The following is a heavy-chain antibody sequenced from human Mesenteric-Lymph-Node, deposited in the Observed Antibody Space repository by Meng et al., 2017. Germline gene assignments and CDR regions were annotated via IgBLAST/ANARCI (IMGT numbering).Heavy chain of an antibody. CDR1: GFTFRAYA. Sequence: GESLKISCAASGFTFRAYAMSWVRRAPGKGLEWISVISGSGDETYYADSVKGRFTISRDNSRDTLFLQMNNLRVEDTATYYCAFDFWGQGTVVTVS. CDR2: ISGSGDET. V-gene: IGHV3-23*01. CDR3: AFDF. J-gene: IGHJ4*02.